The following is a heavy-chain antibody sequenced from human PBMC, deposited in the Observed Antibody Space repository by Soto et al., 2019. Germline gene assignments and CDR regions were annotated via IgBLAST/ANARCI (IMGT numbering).Heavy chain of an antibody. D-gene: IGHD3-22*01. V-gene: IGHV4-30-4*01. Sequence: PSETLSLTCTVSGGSISSGDYYWSWIRQPPGKGLEWIGYIYYTGSTYYNPSLKSRLTISVDTSKNQFSLKLTSVTAADTAVYYCARDLDGLHDDTSGPFPRPGWGQGTLVTVSS. CDR3: ARDLDGLHDDTSGPFPRPG. CDR1: GGSISSGDYY. CDR2: IYYTGST. J-gene: IGHJ1*01.